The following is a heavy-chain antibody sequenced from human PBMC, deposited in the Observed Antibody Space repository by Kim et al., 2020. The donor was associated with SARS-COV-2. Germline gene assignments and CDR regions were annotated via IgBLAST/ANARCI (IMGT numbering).Heavy chain of an antibody. V-gene: IGHV4-59*01. CDR3: ARAKKCGWSGVWFDP. CDR2: IYYSGST. Sequence: SETLSLTCTVSGGSISSYYWSWIRQPPGKGLEWIGYIYYSGSTNYDPSLKSRVTISVDTSKNQFSLKLSSVTAADTAVYYCARAKKCGWSGVWFDPWGQGTLVTVSS. CDR1: GGSISSYY. J-gene: IGHJ5*02. D-gene: IGHD6-19*01.